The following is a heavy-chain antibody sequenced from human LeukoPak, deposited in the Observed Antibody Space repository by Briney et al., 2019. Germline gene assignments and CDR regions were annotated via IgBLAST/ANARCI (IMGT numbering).Heavy chain of an antibody. Sequence: GGSLRLSCAASGFTVSSNYMSWVRRAPGKGLEWVSVIYSGGSTYYADSVKGRFTISRDNSKNTLYLQMNSLRAEDTAVYYCARVSGGVYDFWSGYVLGPVDVWGQGTTVTVSS. CDR2: IYSGGST. CDR3: ARVSGGVYDFWSGYVLGPVDV. CDR1: GFTVSSNY. V-gene: IGHV3-53*01. D-gene: IGHD3-3*01. J-gene: IGHJ6*02.